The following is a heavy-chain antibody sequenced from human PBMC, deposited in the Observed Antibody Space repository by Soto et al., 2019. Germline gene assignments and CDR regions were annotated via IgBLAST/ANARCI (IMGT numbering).Heavy chain of an antibody. Sequence: ASVKVSCKASGYTFTGYYMHWVRQAPGQGLEWMGWINPNSGGTNYAQKFQGWVTMTRDTSISTAYMELSRLRSDDTAVYYCARDRPRNGTYLWLDPWGQGTLVTFSS. CDR1: GYTFTGYY. CDR3: ARDRPRNGTYLWLDP. D-gene: IGHD1-1*01. CDR2: INPNSGGT. V-gene: IGHV1-2*04. J-gene: IGHJ5*02.